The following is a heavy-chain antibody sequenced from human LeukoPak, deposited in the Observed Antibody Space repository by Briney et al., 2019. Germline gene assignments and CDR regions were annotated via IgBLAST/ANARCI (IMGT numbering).Heavy chain of an antibody. Sequence: GGSLRLSCAASGFTFSNYAMTWVRQAPGKGLEWVSSIISGGSAIYYAESVRGRFIMSRDDSKNMVYLQVNSLRVEDTALYYCTKGVAASRSLYCMDVGGQGTTVTVSS. V-gene: IGHV3-23*01. J-gene: IGHJ6*02. CDR2: IISGGSAI. CDR1: GFTFSNYA. D-gene: IGHD2-2*01. CDR3: TKGVAASRSLYCMDV.